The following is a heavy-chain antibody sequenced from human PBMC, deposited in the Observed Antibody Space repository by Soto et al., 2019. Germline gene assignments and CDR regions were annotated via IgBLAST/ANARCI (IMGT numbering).Heavy chain of an antibody. Sequence: QVQLQQWGAGLLKPSETLSLTCAVYGGSFSGYSWSWIRQPPGKGLEGIGEINHSGTTNYNPSLKSRVTISEDTSKNQFSLKLSSVTAADTAVYYCARGMSWSYALGRGGFYYYYYMDVWGKGTTVTVSS. J-gene: IGHJ6*03. V-gene: IGHV4-34*01. D-gene: IGHD3-16*01. CDR3: ARGMSWSYALGRGGFYYYYYMDV. CDR2: INHSGTT. CDR1: GGSFSGYS.